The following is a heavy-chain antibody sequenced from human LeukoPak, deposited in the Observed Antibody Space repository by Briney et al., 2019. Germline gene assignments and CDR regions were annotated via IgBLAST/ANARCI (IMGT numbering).Heavy chain of an antibody. CDR1: GGSIGSHF. V-gene: IGHV4-59*11. CDR2: INYSGTT. D-gene: IGHD3-16*01. CDR3: ASLRGGTPSY. J-gene: IGHJ4*02. Sequence: KPSETLSLTCTVSGGSIGSHFWNWSRQPPGKGIEWMGYINYSGTTSDNPSRKRRITISIEKSKNQFSLKVNSVTAADTAVYYCASLRGGTPSYWGQGTPVTVSS.